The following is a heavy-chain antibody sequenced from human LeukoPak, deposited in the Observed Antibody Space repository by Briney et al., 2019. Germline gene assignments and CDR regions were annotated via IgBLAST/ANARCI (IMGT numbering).Heavy chain of an antibody. CDR2: FDPEDGEK. V-gene: IGHV1-69-2*01. Sequence: GASVKISCKGSGYTFTDYFIHWVQQAPGKGLEWMGRFDPEDGEKIYAQKLQGRVTMTTDTSTSTAYMELRSLRSDDTAVYYCAGGYDLYNWFDPWGQGTLVTVSS. J-gene: IGHJ5*02. CDR1: GYTFTDYF. D-gene: IGHD5-12*01. CDR3: AGGYDLYNWFDP.